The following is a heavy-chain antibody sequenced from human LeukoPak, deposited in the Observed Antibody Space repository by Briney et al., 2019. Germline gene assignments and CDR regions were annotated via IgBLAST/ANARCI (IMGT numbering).Heavy chain of an antibody. CDR1: GYTFTVYY. J-gene: IGHJ5*02. CDR2: INPITGGT. D-gene: IGHD2/OR15-2a*01. V-gene: IGHV1-2*02. Sequence: GASVKVSCKASGYTFTVYYMHWVRQAPGQGLECMGWINPITGGTNYTQKFQDRVTMTRDTSLNRGYMELSGLRFDDTAIYYCARWRHDFFLVGWFDPWGQGTLVTVSS. CDR3: ARWRHDFFLVGWFDP.